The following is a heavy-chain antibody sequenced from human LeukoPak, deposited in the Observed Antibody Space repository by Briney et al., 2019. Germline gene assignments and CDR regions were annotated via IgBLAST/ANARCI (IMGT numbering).Heavy chain of an antibody. CDR2: ISAYNGNT. Sequence: GASVKVSRKASGYTFTSYGISWVRQAPGQGLEWMGWISAYNGNTNYAQKLQGRVTMTTDTSTSTAYMELRSLRSDDTAVYYCARTETYYYDSSGYSTRYFDYWGQGTLVTVSS. CDR3: ARTETYYYDSSGYSTRYFDY. J-gene: IGHJ4*02. D-gene: IGHD3-22*01. CDR1: GYTFTSYG. V-gene: IGHV1-18*01.